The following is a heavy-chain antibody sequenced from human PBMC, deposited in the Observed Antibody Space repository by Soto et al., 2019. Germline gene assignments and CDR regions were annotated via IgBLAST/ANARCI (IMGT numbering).Heavy chain of an antibody. D-gene: IGHD2-15*01. CDR1: GVSFSSYA. J-gene: IGHJ4*02. V-gene: IGHV3-23*01. Sequence: PWWSLGLSGACSGVSFSSYAMVGVGQGPGKGLDLVSGISGSGCWTYYTGCVKGRLTISRYNSKNTLYLQMNSLSAEDTAIYYCEKDTGSLGYCRGGSSCCAYWGQGTPVPGSP. CDR2: ISGSGCWT. CDR3: EKDTGSLGYCRGGSSCCAY.